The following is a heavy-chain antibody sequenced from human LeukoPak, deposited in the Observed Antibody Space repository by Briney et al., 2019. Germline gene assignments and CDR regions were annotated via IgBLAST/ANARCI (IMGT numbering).Heavy chain of an antibody. CDR1: GFTFSSYG. CDR3: ARALYYCDSSGLDP. V-gene: IGHV3-23*01. D-gene: IGHD3-22*01. J-gene: IGHJ5*02. Sequence: PGGTLRLSCAASGFTFSSYGMSWVRQAPGKGLEWVSAISGSGGSTYYADSVKGRFTISRDNSKNTLYLQMNSLRAEDTAVYYGARALYYCDSSGLDPWGQGTLVTVSS. CDR2: ISGSGGST.